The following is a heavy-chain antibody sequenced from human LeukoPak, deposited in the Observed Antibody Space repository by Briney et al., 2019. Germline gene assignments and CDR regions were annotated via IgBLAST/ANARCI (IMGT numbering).Heavy chain of an antibody. V-gene: IGHV4-39*01. CDR1: GGSISRSSYN. Sequence: SETLSLTCTVSGGSISRSSYNWGWLRQPPGKELQWIGSIHYDGTTYHNPLLKSRVTISVDTSTNQFSLKLSSVTATDTAVYYCATSGPWAPFNYWGQGTLVTVSA. D-gene: IGHD2-15*01. CDR3: ATSGPWAPFNY. J-gene: IGHJ4*02. CDR2: IHYDGTT.